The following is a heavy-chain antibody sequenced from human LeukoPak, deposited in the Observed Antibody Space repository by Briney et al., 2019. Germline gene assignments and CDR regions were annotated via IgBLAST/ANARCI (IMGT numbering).Heavy chain of an antibody. V-gene: IGHV3-23*01. Sequence: GGSPRLSCAASGFTFSSYAMSWVRQAPGKGLEWVSSIFGSGTGTHYADSVKGRFTISRDNSRDTLYLQMNSLRVEDTALYYCAKDLISPRSVGSSEKLDYWGQGTLVTVSS. CDR1: GFTFSSYA. J-gene: IGHJ4*02. CDR3: AKDLISPRSVGSSEKLDY. CDR2: IFGSGTGT. D-gene: IGHD3-10*01.